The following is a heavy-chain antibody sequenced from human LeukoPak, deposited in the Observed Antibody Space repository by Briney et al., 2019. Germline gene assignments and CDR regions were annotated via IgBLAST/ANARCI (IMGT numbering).Heavy chain of an antibody. V-gene: IGHV3-33*06. CDR3: AKWDEPRSYFDY. D-gene: IGHD1-26*01. Sequence: PGGSLRLSCAASGFTFSNYGMHWVRQAPGKGLEWVAVIWYDGSNKYYADSVKGRFTISRDNSKNTLYLQMNSLRAEDTAVYYCAKWDEPRSYFDYWGQGTLVTVSS. CDR2: IWYDGSNK. CDR1: GFTFSNYG. J-gene: IGHJ4*02.